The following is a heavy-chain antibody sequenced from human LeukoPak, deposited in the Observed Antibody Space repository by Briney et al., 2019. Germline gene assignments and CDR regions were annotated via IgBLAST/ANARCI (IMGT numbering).Heavy chain of an antibody. Sequence: PLSLTCAVSGGSISSGDYYWSWIRQPPGNGLEWIGYIYYSGSTYYNPSLKTRVTISVDTSKYQFSLKLSSVTTADTAVYYCARGDIVVVPAAPKFDAFDIWGQGTMVTVSS. CDR1: GGSISSGDYY. D-gene: IGHD2-2*01. V-gene: IGHV4-30-4*08. CDR2: IYYSGST. CDR3: ARGDIVVVPAAPKFDAFDI. J-gene: IGHJ3*02.